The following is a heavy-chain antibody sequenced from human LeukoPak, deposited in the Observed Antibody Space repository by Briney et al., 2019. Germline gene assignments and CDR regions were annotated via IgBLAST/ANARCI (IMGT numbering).Heavy chain of an antibody. Sequence: ASVKVSCKASGGTFSSYAISWVRQAPGQGLEWMGGIIPIFGTADYAQKFQGRVTITADESTSTAYMELSSLRSEDTAVYYCARADCSSTSCYGYYFDYWGQGTLVTVSS. CDR3: ARADCSSTSCYGYYFDY. CDR1: GGTFSSYA. J-gene: IGHJ4*02. CDR2: IIPIFGTA. V-gene: IGHV1-69*13. D-gene: IGHD2-2*01.